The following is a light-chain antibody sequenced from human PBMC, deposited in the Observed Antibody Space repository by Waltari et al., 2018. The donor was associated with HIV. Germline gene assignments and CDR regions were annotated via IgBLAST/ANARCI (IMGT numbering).Light chain of an antibody. CDR2: RNY. CDR1: TSNVETQW. CDR3: GVWDSTLKQWL. V-gene: IGLV1-47*01. Sequence: QSVLTQPPSASGTPGQTVTISCSGSTSNVETQWVYWYQQLPGTAPKLLIYRNYQRPSGVPDRFSSPKSGASASLIISGLRSEDEADYSCGVWDSTLKQWLFGGGTKLTVL. J-gene: IGLJ3*02.